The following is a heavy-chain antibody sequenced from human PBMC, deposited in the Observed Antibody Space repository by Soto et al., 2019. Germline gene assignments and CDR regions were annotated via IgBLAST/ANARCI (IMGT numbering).Heavy chain of an antibody. CDR2: IWYDGSNK. D-gene: IGHD6-6*01. CDR3: ARAYSSSSDGAFDI. CDR1: GFTFSSYG. V-gene: IGHV3-33*01. Sequence: QVQLLESGGGVVQPGRSQRLSCAASGFTFSSYGMHWVRQAPGKGLEWVAVIWYDGSNKYYADSVKGRFTISRDNSKNTLYLQMNSLRAEDTAVYYCARAYSSSSDGAFDIWGQGTMVTVSS. J-gene: IGHJ3*02.